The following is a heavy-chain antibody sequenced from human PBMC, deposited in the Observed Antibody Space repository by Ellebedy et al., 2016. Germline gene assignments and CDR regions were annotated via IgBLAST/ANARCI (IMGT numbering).Heavy chain of an antibody. V-gene: IGHV4-34*01. Sequence: SETLSLXCAVYGGSFSGYYWSWIRQPPGKGLEWIGEINHSGSTNYNPSLKSRVTISVDTSKNQFSLKLSSVTAADTAVYYCASLTTVVNHWGQGTLVTVSS. CDR1: GGSFSGYY. CDR2: INHSGST. J-gene: IGHJ5*02. CDR3: ASLTTVVNH. D-gene: IGHD4-23*01.